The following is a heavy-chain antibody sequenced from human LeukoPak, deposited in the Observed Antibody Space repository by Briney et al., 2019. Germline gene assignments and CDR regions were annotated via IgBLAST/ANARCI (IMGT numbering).Heavy chain of an antibody. CDR3: ARGSLLRFLEWFGPYYYYYMDL. Sequence: GASGKVSFKASGYTFTGYYMQWVREAPGQGLGWVGGINPNSGGTNYAQKLQGMVTMNRDTSISTDYMELSRLRSNDTAVYYCARGSLLRFLEWFGPYYYYYMDLWGKGTTVTVSS. CDR1: GYTFTGYY. V-gene: IGHV1-2*02. J-gene: IGHJ6*03. D-gene: IGHD3-3*01. CDR2: INPNSGGT.